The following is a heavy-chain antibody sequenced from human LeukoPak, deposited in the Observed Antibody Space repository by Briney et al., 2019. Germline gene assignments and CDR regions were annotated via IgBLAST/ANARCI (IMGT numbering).Heavy chain of an antibody. Sequence: SETLSLTCTVSGGSISSGGYYWSWIRQHPGKGLEWIGYIYYSGSTYYNPSLKSRATISVDASKNQFSLKLSSVTAADTAVYYCARDRLDCSSTSCQRWFDPWGQGTLVTVSS. D-gene: IGHD2-2*01. CDR3: ARDRLDCSSTSCQRWFDP. J-gene: IGHJ5*02. V-gene: IGHV4-31*03. CDR1: GGSISSGGYY. CDR2: IYYSGST.